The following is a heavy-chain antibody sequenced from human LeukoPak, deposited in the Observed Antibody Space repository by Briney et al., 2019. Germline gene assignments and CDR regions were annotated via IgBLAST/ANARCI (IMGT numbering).Heavy chain of an antibody. CDR2: IIPTFGTA. CDR3: ARDSRWLRSGDAFDI. V-gene: IGHV1-69*13. Sequence: SVKVSCKASGGTFSSYAISWVRQAPGQGLEWMGGIIPTFGTANYAQKFQGRVTITADESTSTAYMELSSLRSEDTAVYYCARDSRWLRSGDAFDIWGQGTMVTVSS. CDR1: GGTFSSYA. D-gene: IGHD5-12*01. J-gene: IGHJ3*02.